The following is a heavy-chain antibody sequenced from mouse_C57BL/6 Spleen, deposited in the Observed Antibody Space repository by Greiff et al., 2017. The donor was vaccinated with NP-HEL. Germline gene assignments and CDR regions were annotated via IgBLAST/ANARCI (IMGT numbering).Heavy chain of an antibody. CDR2: IYPRSGNT. CDR1: GYTFTSYG. Sequence: VQLVESGAELARPGASVKLSCKASGYTFTSYGISWVKQRTGQGLEWIGEIYPRSGNTYYNEKFKGKATLTADKSSSTAYMELRSLTSEDSAVYFCARDEDFIYYGSSRFAYWGQGTLVTVSA. CDR3: ARDEDFIYYGSSRFAY. D-gene: IGHD1-1*01. V-gene: IGHV1-81*01. J-gene: IGHJ3*01.